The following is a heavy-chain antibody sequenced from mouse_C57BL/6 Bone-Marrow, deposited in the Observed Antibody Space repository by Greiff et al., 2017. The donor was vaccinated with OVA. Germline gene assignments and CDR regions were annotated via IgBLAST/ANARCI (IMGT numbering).Heavy chain of an antibody. Sequence: VKVVESGPELVKPGASVKLSCKASGYTFTSYDINWVKQRPGQGLEWIGWIYPRDGSTKYNEKFKGKATLTVDTSSSTAYMELHSLTSEDSAVYFCARRGSSPSYWYFDVWGTGTTVTVSS. CDR3: ARRGSSPSYWYFDV. J-gene: IGHJ1*03. V-gene: IGHV1-85*01. CDR1: GYTFTSYD. D-gene: IGHD1-1*01. CDR2: IYPRDGST.